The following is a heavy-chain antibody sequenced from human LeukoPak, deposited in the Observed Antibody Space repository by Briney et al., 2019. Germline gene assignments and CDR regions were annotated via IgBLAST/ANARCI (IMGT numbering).Heavy chain of an antibody. J-gene: IGHJ4*02. CDR3: ATGFSSWYKGVDY. CDR2: ISGSGGST. D-gene: IGHD6-13*01. CDR1: GFTFSSYA. V-gene: IGHV3-23*01. Sequence: GGSLRLSCAASGFTFSSYAMSWVRQAPGKGLEWVSAISGSGGSTYYADSVKGRFIISRDNSKNTLYLQMNSLRAEDTAVYYCATGFSSWYKGVDYWGQGTLVTVSS.